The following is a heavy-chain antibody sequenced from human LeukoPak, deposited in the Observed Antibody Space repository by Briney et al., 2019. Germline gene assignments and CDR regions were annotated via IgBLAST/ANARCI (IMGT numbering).Heavy chain of an antibody. J-gene: IGHJ4*02. V-gene: IGHV4-4*02. D-gene: IGHD3-22*01. CDR1: GGSISSSNW. CDR3: ARVGDYYDSSGPFDY. Sequence: KASGTLSLTCAVSGGSISSSNWWSWVRQPPGKGLEWIGEIYHSGSTNYNPSLKSRVTISVDKSKNQFSLKLSSVTAADTAVYYCARVGDYYDSSGPFDYWGQGTLVTVSS. CDR2: IYHSGST.